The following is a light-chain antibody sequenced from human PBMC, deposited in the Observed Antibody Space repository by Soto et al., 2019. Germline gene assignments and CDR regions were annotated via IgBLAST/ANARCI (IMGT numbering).Light chain of an antibody. J-gene: IGKJ4*01. V-gene: IGKV1-33*01. Sequence: DIQMTQSPSTLSGSVGDRVTITCRASQSINAWLAWYQQKPGKAPKLLIYDASTLETGVPSRFSGSGSGTDFTFTISSLQPEDIATYYCLQFHNLPTFGGGTKVDI. CDR3: LQFHNLPT. CDR1: QSINAW. CDR2: DAS.